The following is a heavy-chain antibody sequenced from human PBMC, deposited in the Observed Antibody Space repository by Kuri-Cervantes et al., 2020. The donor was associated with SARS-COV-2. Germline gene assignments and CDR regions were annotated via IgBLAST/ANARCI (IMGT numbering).Heavy chain of an antibody. V-gene: IGHV3-30-3*01. CDR2: ISYDGSNK. D-gene: IGHD5-24*01. CDR1: GFTFSSYA. J-gene: IGHJ4*02. CDR3: ARDKSRENPDVLDY. Sequence: GGSLRLSCAASGFTFSSYAMHWVRQAPGKGLEWVAVISYDGSNKYYADSVKGRFTISRDNSKNTLYLQMNSLRAEDTAVYYCARDKSRENPDVLDYWGQGTLVTVSS.